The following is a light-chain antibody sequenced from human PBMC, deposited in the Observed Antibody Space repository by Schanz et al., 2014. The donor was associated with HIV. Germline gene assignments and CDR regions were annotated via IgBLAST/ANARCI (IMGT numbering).Light chain of an antibody. CDR1: SSDVGGYNY. J-gene: IGLJ2*01. V-gene: IGLV2-14*03. CDR2: DVT. Sequence: QSALTQPASVSGTPGQSITISCTGSSSDVGGYNYVSWYQQHPDKAPKLMIYDVTKRPSGVPDRFSGSKSGTSASLAITGLQAEDEADYYCQSYDSGLSGILFGGGTKLTVL. CDR3: QSYDSGLSGIL.